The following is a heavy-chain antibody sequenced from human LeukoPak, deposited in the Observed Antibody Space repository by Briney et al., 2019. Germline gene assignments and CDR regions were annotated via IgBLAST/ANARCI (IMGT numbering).Heavy chain of an antibody. J-gene: IGHJ4*02. Sequence: GGSLRLSCAASGFSVRTTFMSWVRQAPGQGLEWVSGIRGRDVKLYYADSVKGRFTISRDDSKNTLYLQMNSLRADDTAIYYCSKRTRDGYNTPIDDCGQGTLVTVSS. V-gene: IGHV3-23*01. CDR1: GFSVRTTF. CDR2: IRGRDVKL. CDR3: SKRTRDGYNTPIDD. D-gene: IGHD5-24*01.